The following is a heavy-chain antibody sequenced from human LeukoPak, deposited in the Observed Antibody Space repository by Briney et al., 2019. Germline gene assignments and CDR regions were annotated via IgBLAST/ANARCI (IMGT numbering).Heavy chain of an antibody. CDR1: GGSISSRSYY. J-gene: IGHJ6*02. CDR3: ARHRGALFGPKDV. CDR2: VYYSGYT. D-gene: IGHD3-3*01. V-gene: IGHV4-39*01. Sequence: SETLSLTCTVSGGSISSRSYYWGWIRQPPGKGLEWIGSVYYSGYTYYNPSLKSRVTMSVDTSKNQFSLKLSSVTAADTALYYCARHRGALFGPKDVWGQGTTVTVSS.